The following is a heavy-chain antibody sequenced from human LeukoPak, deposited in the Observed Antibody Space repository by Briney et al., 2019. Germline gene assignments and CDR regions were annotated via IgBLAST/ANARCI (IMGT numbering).Heavy chain of an antibody. D-gene: IGHD4-17*01. CDR3: ARVAYGDYYFDY. J-gene: IGHJ4*02. Sequence: SSETLSLTCTVSGGSISSYYWSWIRQPPGKGLEWIGYIYYSGSTNYNPPLKSRVTISVDTSKNQFSLKLSSVTAADTAVYYCARVAYGDYYFDYWGQGTLVTVSS. CDR1: GGSISSYY. CDR2: IYYSGST. V-gene: IGHV4-59*01.